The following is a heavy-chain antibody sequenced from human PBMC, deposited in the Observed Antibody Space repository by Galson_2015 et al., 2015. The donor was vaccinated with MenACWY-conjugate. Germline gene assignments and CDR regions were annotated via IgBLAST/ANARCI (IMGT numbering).Heavy chain of an antibody. Sequence: SLRLSCAASGFTFSSYAMSWVRQAPGKGLEWVSAISGSGGSTYYADSVKGRFTISRDNSKNTLYLQMNSLRAEDTAVYYCAKFSGFHLPYYYYGMDVWGQGTTVTVSS. CDR3: AKFSGFHLPYYYYGMDV. CDR1: GFTFSSYA. J-gene: IGHJ6*02. CDR2: ISGSGGST. D-gene: IGHD6-25*01. V-gene: IGHV3-23*01.